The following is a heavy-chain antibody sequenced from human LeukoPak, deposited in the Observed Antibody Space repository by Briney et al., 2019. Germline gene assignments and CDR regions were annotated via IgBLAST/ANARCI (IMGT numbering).Heavy chain of an antibody. CDR2: IRSKANSYAT. Sequence: GGSLKLSCAASGFTFSGSAMHWVRQASGKGLEWVGRIRSKANSYATEYAASVKGRFTISRDDSKNTAYLQMNSLKTEDTAVYYCTSEVTGASDCWGQGTLVTVSS. J-gene: IGHJ4*02. CDR1: GFTFSGSA. V-gene: IGHV3-73*01. CDR3: TSEVTGASDC. D-gene: IGHD2-21*02.